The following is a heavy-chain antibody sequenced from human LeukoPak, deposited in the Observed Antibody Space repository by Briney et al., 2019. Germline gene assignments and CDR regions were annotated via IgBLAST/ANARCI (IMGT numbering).Heavy chain of an antibody. CDR1: ECTFIDYY. CDR3: ARDLSWSIDY. V-gene: IGHV1-2*02. J-gene: IGHJ4*02. D-gene: IGHD6-13*01. CDR2: INPNSGGT. Sequence: ASVKVSCKASECTFIDYYMHWVRQAPGQGLEWMGWINPNSGGTNYAQKFQGRVTMTRDTSISTAHMELSRLRSDDTAVYFCARDLSWSIDYWGQGTLVTVSS.